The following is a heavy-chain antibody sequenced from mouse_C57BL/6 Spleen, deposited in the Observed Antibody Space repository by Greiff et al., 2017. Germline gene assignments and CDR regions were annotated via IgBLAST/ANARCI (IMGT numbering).Heavy chain of an antibody. CDR1: GFTFSDYG. V-gene: IGHV5-17*01. CDR3: ARREGYSYDY. CDR2: ISSGSSTI. J-gene: IGHJ2*01. Sequence: VQLQQSGGGLVKPGGSLKLSCAASGFTFSDYGMHWVRQDPEKGLEWVAYISSGSSTIYYADTVKGRFTISRDNAKNTLFLQMTSLRSEDTAMYYCARREGYSYDYWGQGTTLTVAS.